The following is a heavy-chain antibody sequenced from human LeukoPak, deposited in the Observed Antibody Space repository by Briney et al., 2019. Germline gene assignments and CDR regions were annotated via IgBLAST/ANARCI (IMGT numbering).Heavy chain of an antibody. D-gene: IGHD6-13*01. J-gene: IGHJ4*02. V-gene: IGHV4-34*01. CDR1: GGSFSAYY. CDR2: INQSGRT. Sequence: SETLSLTCAVYGGSFSAYYWSWVRQPPGEGLEWIRDINQSGRTNYNPSLKSRVIISVDTSKNQFSLTLLSVTAADTAVYYCASSDPFSSTWNPAYSFDYWDQGTLVTVSS. CDR3: ASSDPFSSTWNPAYSFDY.